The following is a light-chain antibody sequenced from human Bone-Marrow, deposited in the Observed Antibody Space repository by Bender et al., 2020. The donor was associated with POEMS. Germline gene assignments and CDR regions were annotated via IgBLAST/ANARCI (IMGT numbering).Light chain of an antibody. CDR2: EVN. V-gene: IGLV2-23*02. J-gene: IGLJ3*02. CDR3: CSYAGSRIFEV. Sequence: QSALTQPASVSGSPGQSITISCTGASGAFGDYNFVSWYQHHPGKGPKLMIYEVNNRPSGVSNRFFGSKSGNTASLAISGLQAEDEADYYCCSYAGSRIFEVFGGGTKVTVL. CDR1: SGAFGDYNF.